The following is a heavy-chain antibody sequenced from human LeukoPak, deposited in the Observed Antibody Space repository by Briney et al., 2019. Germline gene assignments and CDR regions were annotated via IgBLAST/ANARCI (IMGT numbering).Heavy chain of an antibody. CDR3: AREAGVHSSSPFDY. V-gene: IGHV3-21*01. J-gene: IGHJ4*02. Sequence: GGSLRLSCVASGFTFSSYSMNWVRQAPGKGLEWVSSISSSSSYIYYADSVKGRFTISRDNAKNSLYLQMNSLRAEDSAVYYCAREAGVHSSSPFDYWGQGTLVTVSS. D-gene: IGHD6-6*01. CDR2: ISSSSSYI. CDR1: GFTFSSYS.